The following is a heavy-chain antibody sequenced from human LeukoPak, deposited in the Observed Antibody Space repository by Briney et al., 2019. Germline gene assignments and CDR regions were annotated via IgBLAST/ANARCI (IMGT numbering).Heavy chain of an antibody. D-gene: IGHD4-17*01. V-gene: IGHV3-21*01. CDR1: GFIFSDYT. CDR3: ARDIVHGDYVSAY. CDR2: ITTTSAYI. Sequence: PGGSLRLSCAASGFIFSDYTLNWVGQAPGKGLEWVSSITTTSAYIYYADSVKGRFTISRDNAKNSLYLQMNSLRADDTAVYYCARDIVHGDYVSAYWGQGTLVTVSS. J-gene: IGHJ4*02.